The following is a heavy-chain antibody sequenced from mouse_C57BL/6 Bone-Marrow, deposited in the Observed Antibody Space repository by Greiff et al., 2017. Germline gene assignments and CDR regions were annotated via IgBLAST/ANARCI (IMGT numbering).Heavy chain of an antibody. J-gene: IGHJ4*01. CDR3: ARDGSSYNYAMDY. D-gene: IGHD1-1*01. CDR1: GYTFTSYW. V-gene: IGHV1-69*01. Sequence: VQLQQSGAELVMPGASLKLSCTASGYTFTSYWMHWVTQTPDPGLEWIGEIDPSDSYTNYNQKFKGKSTLTVDKSSSTAYMQLSSLTSEDSAVYYCARDGSSYNYAMDYWGQGTSVTVSS. CDR2: IDPSDSYT.